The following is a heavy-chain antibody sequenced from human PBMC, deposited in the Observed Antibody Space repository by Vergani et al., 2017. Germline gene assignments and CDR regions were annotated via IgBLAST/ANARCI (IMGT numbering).Heavy chain of an antibody. D-gene: IGHD3-22*01. Sequence: QVQLVQSGAEVKKPGASVKVSCKASGYTFTSYYMHWVRQAPGQGLEWMGIINPSGGSPSYAQKFQGRVTMTRDTYTSTVYMELSSLSSEDTAVYYCTRGLYYDNIAYWAYGGQGTLVAVSS. V-gene: IGHV1-46*03. J-gene: IGHJ4*02. CDR3: TRGLYYDNIAYWAY. CDR2: INPSGGSP. CDR1: GYTFTSYY.